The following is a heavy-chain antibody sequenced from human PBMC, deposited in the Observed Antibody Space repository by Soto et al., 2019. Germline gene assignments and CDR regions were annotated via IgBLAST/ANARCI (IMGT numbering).Heavy chain of an antibody. J-gene: IGHJ4*02. D-gene: IGHD5-12*01. V-gene: IGHV2-5*02. CDR3: AHRGRGYSGFVFDY. CDR2: IYWDDDK. CDR1: GFSLSTSGVG. Sequence: QITLKESGPTLVKPTQTLTLTCTFSGFSLSTSGVGVGWIRQPPGKALEWLALIYWDDDKRYSPSLKSRLTNTKDTSKNQVVLTMTNKDPVDTATYYCAHRGRGYSGFVFDYWGQGTLVTVSS.